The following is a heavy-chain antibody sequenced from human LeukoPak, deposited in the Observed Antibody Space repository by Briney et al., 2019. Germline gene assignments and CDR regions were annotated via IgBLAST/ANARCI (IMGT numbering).Heavy chain of an antibody. V-gene: IGHV3-30*18. CDR1: GFAFSNFG. D-gene: IGHD3-3*01. Sequence: GGPLRLSCAASGFAFSNFGMHWVRQAPGKGLEWVAVISYDGSNKYFADSVRGRFTISRDNSRNTLDLQMKSLRAEDTAVYYCVKEPPYFYDDSGYYHPPRHFQHWGQGTLVTVSS. CDR2: ISYDGSNK. CDR3: VKEPPYFYDDSGYYHPPRHFQH. J-gene: IGHJ1*01.